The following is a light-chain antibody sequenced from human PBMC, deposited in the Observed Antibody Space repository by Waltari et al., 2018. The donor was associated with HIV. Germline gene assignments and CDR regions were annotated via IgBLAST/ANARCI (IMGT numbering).Light chain of an antibody. Sequence: ICITQSPSSLCASVRDRVPITCRARQDIRHVLAWYQQRPGKAPRLLIYATSTLQSGVPARFTGSGSGTYVTLTLSSLQPEDPATYYCLQDYNYPRTFGQGTKVEI. CDR3: LQDYNYPRT. CDR1: QDIRHV. CDR2: ATS. J-gene: IGKJ1*01. V-gene: IGKV1-6*01.